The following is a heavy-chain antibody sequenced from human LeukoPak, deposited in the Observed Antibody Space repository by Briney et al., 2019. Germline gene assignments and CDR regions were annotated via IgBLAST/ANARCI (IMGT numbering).Heavy chain of an antibody. V-gene: IGHV1-69*04. CDR3: ARDREMATGAFDI. J-gene: IGHJ3*02. D-gene: IGHD5-24*01. CDR2: IVPILNIL. CDR1: GGTFNRNA. Sequence: ASVKVSCKASGGTFNRNALTWVRQAPGQGLEWMGRIVPILNILKVAQKFQGRVTISADKSAMMAYMELSSLRSEDTAVYYCARDREMATGAFDIWGQGTMVTVSS.